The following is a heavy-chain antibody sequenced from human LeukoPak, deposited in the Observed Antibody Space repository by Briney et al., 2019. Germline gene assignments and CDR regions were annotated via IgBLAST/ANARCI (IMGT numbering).Heavy chain of an antibody. CDR3: ARGGGYYYFDY. CDR2: IKQDGSEK. J-gene: IGHJ4*02. V-gene: IGHV3-7*01. Sequence: PGGSLRLSCAASGFTFSSYWMSWVRQAPGKGLEWVDNIKQDGSEKYYVDSVKGRFTISRDNAKNSLYLQMNSLRAEDTAVYYCARGGGYYYFDYWGQGTLVTVSS. D-gene: IGHD3-22*01. CDR1: GFTFSSYW.